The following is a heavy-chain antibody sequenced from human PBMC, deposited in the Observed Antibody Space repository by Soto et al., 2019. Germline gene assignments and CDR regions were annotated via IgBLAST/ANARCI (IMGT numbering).Heavy chain of an antibody. CDR2: ISYDGSNK. Sequence: GGSLRLSCAASGFTFSSYAMHWVRQAPGKGLEWVAVISYDGSNKYYADSVKGRFTISRDNSKNTLYLQMNSLRAEDTAVYYCARDLTSGYFDYWGQGTLVTVSS. V-gene: IGHV3-30-3*01. CDR3: ARDLTSGYFDY. J-gene: IGHJ4*02. CDR1: GFTFSSYA. D-gene: IGHD1-26*01.